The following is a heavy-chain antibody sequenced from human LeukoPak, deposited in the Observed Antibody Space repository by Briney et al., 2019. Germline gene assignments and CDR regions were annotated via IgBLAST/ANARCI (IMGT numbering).Heavy chain of an antibody. Sequence: GGSLRLSCAASGFTFSSYAMMWLRQAPGKGLEWVSAISGAGGATLYADSVKGRFTISRDNSKNTLYLQMTSLRVEDTAVYYCAKDRWSFHGFDYWGQGTLVTVSS. J-gene: IGHJ4*02. CDR1: GFTFSSYA. CDR3: AKDRWSFHGFDY. D-gene: IGHD1-26*01. V-gene: IGHV3-23*01. CDR2: ISGAGGAT.